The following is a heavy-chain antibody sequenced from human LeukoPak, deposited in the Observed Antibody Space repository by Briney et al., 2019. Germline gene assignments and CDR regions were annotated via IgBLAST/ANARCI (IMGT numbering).Heavy chain of an antibody. J-gene: IGHJ4*02. CDR3: ARDFRRWLQLLDY. D-gene: IGHD5-24*01. CDR1: GGTFSSYA. V-gene: IGHV1-2*02. CDR2: INPNSGGT. Sequence: ASVKVSCKASGGTFSSYAISWVRQAPGQGLEWMGWINPNSGGTNYAQKFQGRVTMTRDTSISTAYMELSRLRSDDTAVYYCARDFRRWLQLLDYWGQGTLVTVSS.